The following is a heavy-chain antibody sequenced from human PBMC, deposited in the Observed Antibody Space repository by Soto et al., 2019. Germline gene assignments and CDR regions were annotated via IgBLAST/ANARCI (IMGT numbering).Heavy chain of an antibody. CDR1: GYTFTSYG. Sequence: ASVKVSCKASGYTFTSYGISWVRQAPGQGLEWMGWISAYNGNTNYAQKLQGRVTMTTDTSTSTAYMELRSLRSDDTAVYYCARVRIGSYYYGMDVWGQGTTVTVSS. V-gene: IGHV1-18*01. J-gene: IGHJ6*02. CDR3: ARVRIGSYYYGMDV. CDR2: ISAYNGNT. D-gene: IGHD3-3*01.